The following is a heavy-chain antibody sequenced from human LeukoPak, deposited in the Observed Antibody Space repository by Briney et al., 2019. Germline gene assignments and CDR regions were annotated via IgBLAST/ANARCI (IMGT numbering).Heavy chain of an antibody. D-gene: IGHD3-22*01. CDR2: FDPEDGET. Sequence: ASVKVSCKVSGYTLTELSMHWVRQAPGQGLEWMGGFDPEDGETIYAQKFQGRVTMTEDTSTDTAYMELSSLRSEDTAVYYCAITGDYYASGAFDIWGQGTMVTVSS. J-gene: IGHJ3*02. V-gene: IGHV1-24*01. CDR1: GYTLTELS. CDR3: AITGDYYASGAFDI.